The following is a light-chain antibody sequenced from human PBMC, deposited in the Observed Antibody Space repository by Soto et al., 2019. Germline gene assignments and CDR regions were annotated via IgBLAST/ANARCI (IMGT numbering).Light chain of an antibody. J-gene: IGKJ5*01. Sequence: GFSKSPTTLSMSTGERATLSCRASQSIRTSLAWYQQKPGQAPRLVIFDASNRANGVPARFGGSGSGTDFTLTINCLEPEDFAVRYCQQRNVWPPITFGQGTRLEIK. V-gene: IGKV3-11*01. CDR1: QSIRTS. CDR3: QQRNVWPPIT. CDR2: DAS.